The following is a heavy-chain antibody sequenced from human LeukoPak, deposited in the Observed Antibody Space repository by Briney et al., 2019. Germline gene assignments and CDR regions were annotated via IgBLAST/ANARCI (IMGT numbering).Heavy chain of an antibody. CDR1: GFTFSGYA. D-gene: IGHD1-26*01. Sequence: PGRSLRLSCAASGFTFSGYAMHWVRQAPGKGLEWVAVISYDGSNKYYADSVKGRFTISRDNSKNTLYLQMNSLRAEDTAVYYCARRSSGSPPYYFDYWGQGTLVTVSS. J-gene: IGHJ4*02. CDR2: ISYDGSNK. V-gene: IGHV3-30*04. CDR3: ARRSSGSPPYYFDY.